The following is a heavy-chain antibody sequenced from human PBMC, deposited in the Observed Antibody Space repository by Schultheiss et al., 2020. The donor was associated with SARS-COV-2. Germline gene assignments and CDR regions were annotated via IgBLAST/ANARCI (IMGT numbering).Heavy chain of an antibody. D-gene: IGHD2/OR15-2a*01. Sequence: GSLRLSCTVSGGSISSYYWSWIRQPPGKGLEWIGYIYYSGSTNYNPSLKSRVTISVDTSKNQFSLKLSSVTAADTAVYYCARRTGLLRPPDYWGQGTLVTVSS. CDR1: GGSISSYY. CDR2: IYYSGST. V-gene: IGHV4-59*12. CDR3: ARRTGLLRPPDY. J-gene: IGHJ4*02.